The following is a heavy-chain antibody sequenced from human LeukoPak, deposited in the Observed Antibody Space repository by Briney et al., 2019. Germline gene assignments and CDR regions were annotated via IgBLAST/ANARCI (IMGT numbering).Heavy chain of an antibody. CDR2: IDWDDDK. CDR3: ARTIAVAAHRSFDY. Sequence: SGPTLVNPTQTLTLTCTFSGFSFSTSGMCVSWIRQPPGKALEWLARIDWDDDKYYSTSLKTRFTISKDTSKNQVVLTMTNMDPVDTATYYCARTIAVAAHRSFDYWGQGTLVTVSS. CDR1: GFSFSTSGMC. J-gene: IGHJ4*02. V-gene: IGHV2-70*11. D-gene: IGHD6-19*01.